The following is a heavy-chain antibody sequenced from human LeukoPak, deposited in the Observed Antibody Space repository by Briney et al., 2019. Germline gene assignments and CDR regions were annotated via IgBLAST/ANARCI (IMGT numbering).Heavy chain of an antibody. D-gene: IGHD3-10*01. CDR1: GGSISSGSYY. J-gene: IGHJ3*02. CDR2: IYTSGST. CDR3: ARDLGRLWFGELLHAFDI. Sequence: SETLSLTCTVSGGSISSGSYYWSWIRQPAGKGLEWIGRIYTSGSTNYNPSLKSRVTISVDTSKNQFSLKLSSVTAADTAVYYCARDLGRLWFGELLHAFDIWGQGTMVTVSS. V-gene: IGHV4-61*02.